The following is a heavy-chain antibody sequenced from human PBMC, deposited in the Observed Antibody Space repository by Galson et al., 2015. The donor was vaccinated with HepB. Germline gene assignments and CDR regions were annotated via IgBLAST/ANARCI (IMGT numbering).Heavy chain of an antibody. J-gene: IGHJ4*02. V-gene: IGHV3-11*06. D-gene: IGHD3-22*01. CDR1: GFTLSGYY. CDR2: ISRSSGYT. CDR3: ARVDYDNSGSNPFDY. Sequence: SLRLSCAASGFTLSGYYMSWIRQAPGKGLQWVSYISRSSGYTNYADSVKGRFTISRDNAKNSLYPQMNSLRAEDTAVYYCARVDYDNSGSNPFDYWGQGTLVTVSS.